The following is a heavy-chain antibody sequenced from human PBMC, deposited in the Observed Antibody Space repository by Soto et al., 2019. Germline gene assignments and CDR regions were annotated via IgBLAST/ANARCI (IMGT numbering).Heavy chain of an antibody. J-gene: IGHJ4*02. CDR2: IFSSGST. D-gene: IGHD5-12*01. Sequence: SETLSLTCTVSGGSINTFYWSWVRQPAGKGLEWIGRIFSSGSTSFDPSLESRVAMSVDTSKNHFSLNLSYVTAADMAVYYCAREGSYSAYNFAHGIQLWSFDFWGQGALVTVSS. V-gene: IGHV4-4*07. CDR3: AREGSYSAYNFAHGIQLWSFDF. CDR1: GGSINTFY.